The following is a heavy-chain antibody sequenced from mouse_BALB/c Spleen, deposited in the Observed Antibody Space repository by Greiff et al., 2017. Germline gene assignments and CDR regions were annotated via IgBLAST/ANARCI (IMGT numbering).Heavy chain of an antibody. Sequence: QVQLQQSGPELVKPGASVKISCKASGYAFSSSWMNWVKQRPGQGLEWIGRIYPGDGDTNYNGKFKGKATLTADKSSSTAYMQLSSLTSVDSAVYFCARPVGGNYGFDYWGQGTTLTVSS. CDR1: GYAFSSSW. CDR2: IYPGDGDT. V-gene: IGHV1-82*01. D-gene: IGHD2-1*01. CDR3: ARPVGGNYGFDY. J-gene: IGHJ2*01.